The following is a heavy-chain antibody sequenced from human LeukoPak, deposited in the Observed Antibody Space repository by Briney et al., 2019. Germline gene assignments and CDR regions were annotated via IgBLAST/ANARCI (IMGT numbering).Heavy chain of an antibody. V-gene: IGHV4-34*01. CDR2: INHSGST. CDR3: ARGRFSSSWRRGWFDS. CDR1: GGSFSGYY. J-gene: IGHJ5*01. D-gene: IGHD6-13*01. Sequence: SETLSLTCAVYGGSFSGYYWSWIRQPPGKGLEWIGEINHSGSTNYNPSLKGRVTISVDTSKNQFSLKLSSVTAADTAVYYCARGRFSSSWRRGWFDSWGQGTLVTVSS.